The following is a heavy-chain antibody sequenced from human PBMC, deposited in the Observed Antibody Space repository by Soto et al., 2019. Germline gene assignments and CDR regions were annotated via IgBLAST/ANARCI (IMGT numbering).Heavy chain of an antibody. V-gene: IGHV3-23*01. CDR2: ISGGGQAT. D-gene: IGHD3-3*01. CDR3: AKVGVATDGDYL. J-gene: IGHJ5*02. CDR1: EFSISNHA. Sequence: EGQLLESGGGLVQPGGSLRLSCVVSEFSISNHAMTWVRQAPGEGLEWVAFISGGGQATHYVDSVKGRFIISRDNSKNMVFLQMNSLRIEDTALYFCAKVGVATDGDYLWGQGTVVTVSS.